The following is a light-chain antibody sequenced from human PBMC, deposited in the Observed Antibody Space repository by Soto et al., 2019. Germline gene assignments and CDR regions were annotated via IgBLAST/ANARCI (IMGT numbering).Light chain of an antibody. CDR1: QGIRSQ. CDR2: SAS. CDR3: LQHYNYPRT. V-gene: IGKV1-6*01. J-gene: IGKJ1*01. Sequence: IQLTQSPSSLAASVGDRVTISCRASQGIRSQLAWYQQKPGKAPKLLISSASTLQSGVPSRFSGSGSGTDFTLTISSLQPEDFASYFCLQHYNYPRTFGQGTKVDIK.